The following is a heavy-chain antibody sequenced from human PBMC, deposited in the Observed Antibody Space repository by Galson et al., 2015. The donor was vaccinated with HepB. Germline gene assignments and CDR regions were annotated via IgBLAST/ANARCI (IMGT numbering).Heavy chain of an antibody. V-gene: IGHV3-30*18. CDR1: GFTFSSYG. CDR3: AKDRGYCSSTSCRYYYYYYGMDV. D-gene: IGHD2-2*01. CDR2: ISYDGSNK. J-gene: IGHJ6*02. Sequence: SLRLSCAASGFTFSSYGMHWVRQAPGKGLEWVAVISYDGSNKYYADSVKGRFTISRDNSKNTPYLQMNSLRAEDTAVYYCAKDRGYCSSTSCRYYYYYYGMDVWGQGTTVTVSS.